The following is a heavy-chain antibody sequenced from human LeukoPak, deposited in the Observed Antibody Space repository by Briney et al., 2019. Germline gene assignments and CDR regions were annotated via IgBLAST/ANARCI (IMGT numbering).Heavy chain of an antibody. CDR3: GRMWSPATSGWNLFDP. J-gene: IGHJ5*02. CDR2: INPNSGDT. D-gene: IGHD6-13*01. V-gene: IGHV1-2*02. CDR1: GYTFTGYY. Sequence: GSVKVSCTASGYTFTGYYVYWVRQAPGQGLEWMGLINPNSGDTNYAHNSQGRVTMTSDTSISTAYMELSSLRSDDTTMYYCGRMWSPATSGWNLFDPWGQGTLVTVSS.